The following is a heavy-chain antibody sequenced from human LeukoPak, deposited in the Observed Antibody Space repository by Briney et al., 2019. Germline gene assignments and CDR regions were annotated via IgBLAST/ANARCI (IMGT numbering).Heavy chain of an antibody. CDR3: ARGVNWNFDY. V-gene: IGHV3-66*01. Sequence: GGSLRLSCAASGFSVNSNFMSWVRQAPGKGLEWVSVFHTGGSTYYADSVKGRFTISRDNSTNMLYLQMNYLRAADTAVYYCARGVNWNFDYWGQGTLVTVSS. CDR1: GFSVNSNF. J-gene: IGHJ4*02. D-gene: IGHD1-1*01. CDR2: FHTGGST.